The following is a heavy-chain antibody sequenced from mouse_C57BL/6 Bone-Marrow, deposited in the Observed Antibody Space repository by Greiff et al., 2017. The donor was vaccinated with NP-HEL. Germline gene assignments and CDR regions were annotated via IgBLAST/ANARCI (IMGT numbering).Heavy chain of an antibody. CDR1: GYTFTDYE. Sequence: QVQLQQSGAELVRPGASVTLSCKASGYTFTDYEMHWVKQTPVHGLEWIGAIDPETGGTAYNQKFKGKAILTADKSSSTAYMELRSLTSEDSAVYYCTSDDGYYYFDYWGKGTTLTVSS. J-gene: IGHJ2*01. CDR3: TSDDGYYYFDY. V-gene: IGHV1-15*01. CDR2: IDPETGGT. D-gene: IGHD2-3*01.